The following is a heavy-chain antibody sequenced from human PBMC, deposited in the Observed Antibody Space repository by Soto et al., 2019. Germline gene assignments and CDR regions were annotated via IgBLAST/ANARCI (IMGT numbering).Heavy chain of an antibody. Sequence: PSETLSLTCAVSGGSISSGGYSWSWIRQPPGKGLEWIGYIYHSGSTYYNPSLKSRVTISVDRSKNQFSLKLSSVTAADTAVYYCARGHRGGYYYYGMDVWGQGTTVTVSS. V-gene: IGHV4-30-2*01. CDR1: GGSISSGGYS. CDR3: ARGHRGGYYYYGMDV. D-gene: IGHD3-16*01. J-gene: IGHJ6*02. CDR2: IYHSGST.